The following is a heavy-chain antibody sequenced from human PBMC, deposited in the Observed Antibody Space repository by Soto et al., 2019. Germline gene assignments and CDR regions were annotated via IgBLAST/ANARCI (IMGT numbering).Heavy chain of an antibody. V-gene: IGHV3-33*01. Sequence: QVQLVESGGGVVQPGTSLRLSCAASGYTFSSHGMHWVRQAPGKGLEWVAVIWYDGSKKYYAGSVKGRFTISRDDSKNTWYLEMNNLRAEDTAMYYCARDPASSMDVWGQGTTVIVSS. CDR2: IWYDGSKK. D-gene: IGHD6-25*01. CDR3: ARDPASSMDV. J-gene: IGHJ6*02. CDR1: GYTFSSHG.